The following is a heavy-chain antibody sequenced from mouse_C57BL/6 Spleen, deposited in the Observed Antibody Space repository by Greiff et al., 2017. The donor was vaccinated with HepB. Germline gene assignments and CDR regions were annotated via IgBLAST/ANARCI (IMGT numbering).Heavy chain of an antibody. CDR3: ARGETAQASGFAY. D-gene: IGHD3-2*02. Sequence: VQLQQPGAELVKPGASEKMSCKASGYTFTSYWITWVKQRPGQGLEWIGDIYPGSGSTNYNEKFKSKATLTVDTSSSTAYMQLSSLTSEDSAVYYCARGETAQASGFAYWGQGTLVTVSA. CDR2: IYPGSGST. J-gene: IGHJ3*01. CDR1: GYTFTSYW. V-gene: IGHV1-55*01.